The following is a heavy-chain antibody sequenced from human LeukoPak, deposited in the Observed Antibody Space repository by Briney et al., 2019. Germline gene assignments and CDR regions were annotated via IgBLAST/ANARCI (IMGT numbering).Heavy chain of an antibody. CDR2: INPNSGGT. J-gene: IGHJ4*02. D-gene: IGHD6-13*01. V-gene: IGHV1-2*02. CDR1: GYTFTGYY. CDR3: ARDGSSWYKEFDY. Sequence: ASVKVSCKASGYTFTGYYMHWVRQAPGQGPEWMGWINPNSGGTNYARKFQGRVTMTRDTSISTAYMELSRLRSDDTAVYYCARDGSSWYKEFDYWGQGTLVTVSS.